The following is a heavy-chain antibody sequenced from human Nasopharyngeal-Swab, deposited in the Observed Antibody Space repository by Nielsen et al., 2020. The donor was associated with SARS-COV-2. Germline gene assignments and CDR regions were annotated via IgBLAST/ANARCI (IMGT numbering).Heavy chain of an antibody. CDR2: FDPEDGET. D-gene: IGHD4-17*01. CDR3: ATGDPTVTTSNWFDP. V-gene: IGHV1-24*01. J-gene: IGHJ5*02. CDR1: GYTLTELS. Sequence: ASVKVSCKVSGYTLTELSMHWVRQAPRKGLEWMGGFDPEDGETIYAQKFQGGVTMTEDTSTDTAYMELSSLRSEDTAVYYCATGDPTVTTSNWFDPWGQGTLVTVSS.